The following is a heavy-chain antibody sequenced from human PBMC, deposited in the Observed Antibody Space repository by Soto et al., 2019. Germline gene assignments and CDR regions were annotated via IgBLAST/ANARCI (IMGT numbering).Heavy chain of an antibody. CDR1: GGTFSSYA. J-gene: IGHJ6*02. CDR2: IIPIFGTA. V-gene: IGHV1-69*06. CDR3: ARVRSGNDYDFWSGYYYYGMDV. D-gene: IGHD3-3*01. Sequence: QGQLVQSGAEVKKPGSSVKVSCKASGGTFSSYAISWVRQAPGQGLEWMGGIIPIFGTANYAQKFQGRVTITADKSTSTAYMELSSLRSEDTAVYYCARVRSGNDYDFWSGYYYYGMDVWGQGTTVTVSS.